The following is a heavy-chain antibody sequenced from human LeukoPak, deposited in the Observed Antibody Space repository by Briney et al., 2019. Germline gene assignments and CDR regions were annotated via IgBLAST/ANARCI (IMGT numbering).Heavy chain of an antibody. D-gene: IGHD5-12*01. CDR3: ARVTQPLVATIVYYFDY. V-gene: IGHV4-39*07. CDR2: IYYSGST. J-gene: IGHJ4*02. Sequence: PSETLSLTCTVSGGSISSSSYYWGWIRQPPGKGLEWIGSIYYSGSTYYNPSLKSRVTIPVDTSKDQFSLKLSSVTAADTAVYYCARVTQPLVATIVYYFDYWGQGTLVTVSS. CDR1: GGSISSSSYY.